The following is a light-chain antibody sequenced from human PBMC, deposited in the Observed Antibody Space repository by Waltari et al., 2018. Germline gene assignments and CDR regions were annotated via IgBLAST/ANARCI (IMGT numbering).Light chain of an antibody. Sequence: EIVFTQSPATLSLSPGERATLSCSASQSINSYLAWYQQKPGQAPRLLIYDASNRATGVPARFSGSGSGSDFTLTISSLDPEDFAVYYCQQRYNWPLTFGQGTRLEIK. V-gene: IGKV3-11*01. CDR1: QSINSY. CDR3: QQRYNWPLT. CDR2: DAS. J-gene: IGKJ5*01.